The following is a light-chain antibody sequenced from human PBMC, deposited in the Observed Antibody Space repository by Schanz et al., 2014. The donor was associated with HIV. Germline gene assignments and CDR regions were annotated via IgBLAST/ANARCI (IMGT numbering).Light chain of an antibody. J-gene: IGKJ1*01. CDR2: KAS. CDR1: QSISSW. V-gene: IGKV1-5*03. CDR3: QQSYSTPWT. Sequence: DIQMTQSPSPLSASVGDRVTITCRASQSISSWLAWYQQKPGKAPKLLIYKASILETGVPSRFSGSGSGTEFTLTISSLQPEDFATYYCQQSYSTPWTFGQGTKVEIK.